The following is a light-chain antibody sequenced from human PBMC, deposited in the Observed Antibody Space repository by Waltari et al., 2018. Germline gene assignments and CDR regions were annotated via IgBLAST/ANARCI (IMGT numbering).Light chain of an antibody. J-gene: IGLJ3*02. Sequence: SYELTQPSSVSVSPGQTAKILCSGDILAKKYARWFQQKPGQAPLLLIYEESERPSEIPGRFSGSSSGTTVTLTSTGAHVDDEADYNCSSAADNKWVFGGGTKLTVL. CDR1: ILAKKY. V-gene: IGLV3-27*01. CDR2: EES. CDR3: SSAADNKWV.